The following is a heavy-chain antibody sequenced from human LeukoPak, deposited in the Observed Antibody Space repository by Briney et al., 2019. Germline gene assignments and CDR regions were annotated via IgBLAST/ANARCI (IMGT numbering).Heavy chain of an antibody. CDR1: GFTVNNKY. CDR2: IYSSGHT. D-gene: IGHD3-10*01. J-gene: IGHJ4*02. V-gene: IGHV3-66*01. CDR3: ASDYYASGSFTFDN. Sequence: GGSLSLSCAASGFTVNNKYMTWVRQAPGRGLEWVSLIYSSGHTYYTDSVKGRFTISRDNSKNTLILQMNSLRVEDTAVYYCASDYYASGSFTFDNWGQGTLVTVSS.